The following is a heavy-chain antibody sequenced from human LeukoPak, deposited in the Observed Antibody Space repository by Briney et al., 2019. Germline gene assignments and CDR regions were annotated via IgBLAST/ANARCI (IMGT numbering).Heavy chain of an antibody. CDR3: ARSPRGLRYFDWLLTWYFDL. D-gene: IGHD3-9*01. CDR1: GGSFSGYY. Sequence: SETLSLTCAVYGGSFSGYYWSWIRQPPGKGLEWIGEINHSGSTNYNPSLKSRVTISVDTSKNQFSLKLSSVTAADTAVYYCARSPRGLRYFDWLLTWYFDLWGRGTLVTVSS. CDR2: INHSGST. J-gene: IGHJ2*01. V-gene: IGHV4-34*01.